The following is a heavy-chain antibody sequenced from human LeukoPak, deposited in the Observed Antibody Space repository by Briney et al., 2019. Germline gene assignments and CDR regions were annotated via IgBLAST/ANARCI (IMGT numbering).Heavy chain of an antibody. Sequence: GSPRLSCAASGFTFSSYVVSWVRQAPGKGGEGGSAISGSGGSTYYADSVKGRFTISRDNSKNTLYLQMNSLRAEDTAVYYCAKTSRWLQSSYYFDYWGQGTLVTVSS. J-gene: IGHJ4*02. D-gene: IGHD5-24*01. CDR1: GFTFSSYV. CDR2: ISGSGGST. V-gene: IGHV3-23*01. CDR3: AKTSRWLQSSYYFDY.